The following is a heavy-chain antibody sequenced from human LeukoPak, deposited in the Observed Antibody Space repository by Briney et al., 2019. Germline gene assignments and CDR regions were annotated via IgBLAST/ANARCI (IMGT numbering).Heavy chain of an antibody. D-gene: IGHD6-6*01. V-gene: IGHV3-23*01. J-gene: IGHJ4*02. CDR3: AKAKYSSSSDLLDY. CDR2: ISGSGGST. CDR1: GFTFTTYW. Sequence: GGSLRLSCAASGFTFTTYWMHWVRQAPGKGLEWVSTISGSGGSTYYADSVKGRFTISRDISKNTLFLQTNSLRADDTAVYYCAKAKYSSSSDLLDYWGQGTLVTVSS.